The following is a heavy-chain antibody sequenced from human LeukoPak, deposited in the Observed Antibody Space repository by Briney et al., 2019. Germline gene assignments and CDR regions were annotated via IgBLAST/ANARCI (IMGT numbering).Heavy chain of an antibody. CDR2: ISSSSSYT. J-gene: IGHJ4*02. D-gene: IGHD1-26*01. Sequence: PGGSLRLSCAASGFTFSDYYMSWIRQAPGKGLEWVSYISSSSSYTNYADSVKGRFTISRDSAKNSLYLQMNSMRAEDKAVYYCARDRWERKYYFDYWGQGTLATVSS. CDR1: GFTFSDYY. V-gene: IGHV3-11*05. CDR3: ARDRWERKYYFDY.